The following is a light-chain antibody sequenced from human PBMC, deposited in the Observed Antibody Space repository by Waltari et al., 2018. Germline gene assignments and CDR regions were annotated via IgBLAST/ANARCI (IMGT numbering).Light chain of an antibody. CDR3: GTWDSTLSLV. Sequence: QSVLTQPPSVSAAPGQKVSTSCSGDQSNLGDNYVSWYQHLPGTAPKLVLYQNNRRASGIPDRFSGSKSGTSATLVITGLQTGDEAEYYCGTWDSTLSLVFGGGTKLTVL. J-gene: IGLJ2*01. CDR1: QSNLGDNY. CDR2: QNN. V-gene: IGLV1-51*02.